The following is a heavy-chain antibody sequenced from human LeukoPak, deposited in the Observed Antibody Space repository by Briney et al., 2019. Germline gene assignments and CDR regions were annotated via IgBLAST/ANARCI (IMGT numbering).Heavy chain of an antibody. CDR2: FDPEDGET. J-gene: IGHJ3*02. CDR3: AGTYYYDSSGPRIPPPGAFDI. CDR1: GYTLTELS. D-gene: IGHD3-22*01. Sequence: ASVKVSCKVSGYTLTELSMHWVRQAPGKGLEWMGGFDPEDGETIYAQKFQGRVTMTEDTSTDTAYMELSSLRSEDTAVYYCAGTYYYDSSGPRIPPPGAFDIWGQGTMVTVSS. V-gene: IGHV1-24*01.